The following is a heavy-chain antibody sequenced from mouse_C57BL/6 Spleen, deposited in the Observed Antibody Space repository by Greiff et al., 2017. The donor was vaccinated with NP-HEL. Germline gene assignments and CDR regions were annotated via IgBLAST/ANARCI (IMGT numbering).Heavy chain of an antibody. J-gene: IGHJ4*01. V-gene: IGHV5-12*01. CDR2: ISNGGGST. CDR3: ARGNSRYYYAMDY. CDR1: GFTFSDYY. Sequence: EVKLVESGGGLVQPGGSLKLSCAASGFTFSDYYMYWVRQTPEKRLEWVAYISNGGGSTYYPDTVKGRFTISRDNAKNTLYLQMSRLKSEDTAMYYCARGNSRYYYAMDYWGQGTSVTVSS.